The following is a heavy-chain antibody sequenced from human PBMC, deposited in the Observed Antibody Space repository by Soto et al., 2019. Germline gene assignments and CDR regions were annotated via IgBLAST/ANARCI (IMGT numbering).Heavy chain of an antibody. D-gene: IGHD3-22*01. CDR1: GFTVSSNY. J-gene: IGHJ3*02. CDR2: IYSGGST. V-gene: IGHV3-66*01. CDR3: ARDSGYYYDSSGYYRSFAFDI. Sequence: GSLRLSCAASGFTVSSNYMSWVRQAPGKGLEWVSVIYSGGSTYYADSVKGRFTISRDNSKNTLYLQMNSLRAEDTAVYYCARDSGYYYDSSGYYRSFAFDIWGQGTMVTVSS.